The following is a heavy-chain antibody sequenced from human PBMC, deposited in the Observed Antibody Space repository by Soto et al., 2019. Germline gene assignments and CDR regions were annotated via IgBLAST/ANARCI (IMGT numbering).Heavy chain of an antibody. CDR1: GFTFSSYG. J-gene: IGHJ4*02. D-gene: IGHD6-19*01. V-gene: IGHV3-30*18. CDR3: AKLTRGIAVAADY. Sequence: GGSLRLSCAASGFTFSSYGMHWVRQAPGKGLEWVAVISYDGSNKYYADSVKGRFTISRDNSKNTLYLQMNSLRAEDTAVYYCAKLTRGIAVAADYWGQGTLVTVSS. CDR2: ISYDGSNK.